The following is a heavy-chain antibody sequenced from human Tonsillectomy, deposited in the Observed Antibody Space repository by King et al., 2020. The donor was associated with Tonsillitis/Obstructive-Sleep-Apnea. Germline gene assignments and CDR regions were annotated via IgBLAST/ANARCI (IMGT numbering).Heavy chain of an antibody. V-gene: IGHV3-66*01. CDR2: IYCGGST. J-gene: IGHJ4*02. CDR1: GFTVSNNY. D-gene: IGHD1-14*01. CDR3: ARSEGKHEDLDD. Sequence: VQLVESGGGLVQPGGSLRLSCAASGFTVSNNYMSWVRQAPGKGLEWVSVIYCGGSTYSADSVKGRFTISRDNSKNTLYLQMNGLRAEDTAMYYCARSEGKHEDLDDWGQGTRVTVSS.